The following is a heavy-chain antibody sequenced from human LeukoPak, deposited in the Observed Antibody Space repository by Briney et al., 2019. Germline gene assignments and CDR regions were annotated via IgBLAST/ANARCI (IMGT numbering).Heavy chain of an antibody. CDR2: ISGSGGST. CDR1: GFTFSSYA. D-gene: IGHD6-19*01. CDR3: AKGVIGNIAVAGTLFDY. V-gene: IGHV3-23*01. Sequence: GGSLSLSCAASGFTFSSYAMSWVRQAPGKGLEWVSAISGSGGSTYYADSVKGRFTISRDNSKNTLYLQMNSLRAEDTAVYYCAKGVIGNIAVAGTLFDYWGQGTLVTVSS. J-gene: IGHJ4*02.